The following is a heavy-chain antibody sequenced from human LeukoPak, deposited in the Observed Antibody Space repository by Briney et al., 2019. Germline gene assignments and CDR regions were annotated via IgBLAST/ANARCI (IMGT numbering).Heavy chain of an antibody. CDR1: GFTFSSYS. CDR2: ISSSSSYI. CDR3: ARLELLWFGDPTPDTVDAFDI. D-gene: IGHD3-10*01. J-gene: IGHJ3*02. V-gene: IGHV3-21*01. Sequence: PGGSLRLSCAASGFTFSSYSMNWVRQAPGKGLEWVSSISSSSSYIYYADSVKGRFTISRDNAKNSLYLQMNSLRAEDTAVYYCARLELLWFGDPTPDTVDAFDIWGQGTMVTVSS.